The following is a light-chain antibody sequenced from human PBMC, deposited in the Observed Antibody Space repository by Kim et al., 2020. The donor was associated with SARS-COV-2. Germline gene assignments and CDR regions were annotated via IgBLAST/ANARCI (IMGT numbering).Light chain of an antibody. Sequence: GQSITISCSGTSSDVGDYNYVSWYQQYPGKAPKVMIFDVSKRPSGVSNRFSGSKSGNTASLTISGLQADDEADYYCSSYTDTSTFVFGTGTKVTVL. V-gene: IGLV2-14*04. CDR2: DVS. CDR3: SSYTDTSTFV. J-gene: IGLJ1*01. CDR1: SSDVGDYNY.